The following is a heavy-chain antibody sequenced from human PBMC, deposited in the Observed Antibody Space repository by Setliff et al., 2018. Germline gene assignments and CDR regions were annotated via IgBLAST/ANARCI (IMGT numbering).Heavy chain of an antibody. Sequence: PSETLSLTCTVSGGSVSNSGFFWGWLRQAPGKGLEWIGNIYDSGSSSYNASLKSRLIITRDTSKNQISLKLTSVTAADTAVYYCARPPRGGRWYFDLWGRGTLVTVSS. CDR2: IYDSGSS. CDR3: ARPPRGGRWYFDL. CDR1: GGSVSNSGFF. D-gene: IGHD3-16*01. V-gene: IGHV4-39*01. J-gene: IGHJ2*01.